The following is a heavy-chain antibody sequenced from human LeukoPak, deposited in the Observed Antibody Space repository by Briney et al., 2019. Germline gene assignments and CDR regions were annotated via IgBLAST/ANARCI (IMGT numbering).Heavy chain of an antibody. Sequence: PGGSLRLSCAASGFTFSSYSMNWVRQAPGKGLEWVSSISSSSSYIYYADSVKGRFTISRDNAKNSLYLQMNSLRAEDTAVYYCATPSSGYYGYYFDYWGQGTLVTVSS. D-gene: IGHD3-22*01. J-gene: IGHJ4*02. CDR3: ATPSSGYYGYYFDY. V-gene: IGHV3-21*01. CDR2: ISSSSSYI. CDR1: GFTFSSYS.